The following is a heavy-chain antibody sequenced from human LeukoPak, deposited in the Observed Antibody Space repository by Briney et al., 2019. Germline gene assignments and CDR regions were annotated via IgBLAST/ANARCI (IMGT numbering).Heavy chain of an antibody. CDR1: GYTLTELS. V-gene: IGHV1-24*01. D-gene: IGHD3-3*01. J-gene: IGHJ4*02. Sequence: ASVKVSCKVSGYTLTELSMHWVRQAPGKGLEWMGGFDPEDGETIYAQKFQGRVTMTEDTSTDTAYMELSSLRSEDTAVYYCATLPLRPTKLRFKSMGSPGSDYWGQGTLVTVSS. CDR3: ATLPLRPTKLRFKSMGSPGSDY. CDR2: FDPEDGET.